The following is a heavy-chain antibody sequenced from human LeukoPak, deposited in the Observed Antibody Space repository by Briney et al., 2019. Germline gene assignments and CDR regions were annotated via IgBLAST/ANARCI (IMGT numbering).Heavy chain of an antibody. CDR3: ARDRGSGSLIDY. D-gene: IGHD3-10*01. Sequence: GASVKVSCKASGYTFTSYDINWVRQATGQGLEWMGWMNPNSGNTSYAQKFQGRVTMTRNTSISTAYTELSSLRSEDTAVYYCARDRGSGSLIDYWGQGTLVTVSS. CDR2: MNPNSGNT. CDR1: GYTFTSYD. J-gene: IGHJ4*02. V-gene: IGHV1-8*01.